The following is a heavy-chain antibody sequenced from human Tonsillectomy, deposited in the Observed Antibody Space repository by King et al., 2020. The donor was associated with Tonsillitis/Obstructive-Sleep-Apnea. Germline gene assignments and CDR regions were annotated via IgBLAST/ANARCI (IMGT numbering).Heavy chain of an antibody. CDR2: INPSGGST. CDR3: ARPPGGFWSGYSRAPLGY. V-gene: IGHV1-46*01. Sequence: QLVQSGAEVKKPGASVKISCKASGYTFTSYYIHWVRQAPGQGLEWMGIINPSGGSTSYAQKFQGRVTMTRDTSTSTVYMELSSLGSEDPAVYYCARPPGGFWSGYSRAPLGYWGQGTLVTVSS. D-gene: IGHD3-3*01. J-gene: IGHJ4*02. CDR1: GYTFTSYY.